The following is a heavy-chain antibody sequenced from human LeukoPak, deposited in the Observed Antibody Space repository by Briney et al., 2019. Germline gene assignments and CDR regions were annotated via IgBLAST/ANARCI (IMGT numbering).Heavy chain of an antibody. J-gene: IGHJ3*02. V-gene: IGHV3-23*01. Sequence: GGSLSLSCEASGFTFRSYAMTWVRQAPGKGLEWVSVISGSGGSTYYGDSVKGRSTISRDNSKNTVYLQMKSLRADDTAMYYCAKWGYYDFWRGYPDTFDIWGHGTMVTVYS. CDR3: AKWGYYDFWRGYPDTFDI. CDR1: GFTFRSYA. CDR2: ISGSGGST. D-gene: IGHD3-3*01.